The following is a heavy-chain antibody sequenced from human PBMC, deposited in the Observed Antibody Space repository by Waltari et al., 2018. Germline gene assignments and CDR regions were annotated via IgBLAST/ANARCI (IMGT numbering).Heavy chain of an antibody. Sequence: QVQLVQSGAEVKKPGASVKVSCKASGYTFTSYGISWVRQAPGQGLEWMGWSSADNGNTNDAQKLQGRVTMTTDTATSTAYMELRSLRSDDTAVYYCARDGDGYNLYYYYYYMDVWGKGTTVTVSS. D-gene: IGHD5-12*01. V-gene: IGHV1-18*01. CDR3: ARDGDGYNLYYYYYYMDV. J-gene: IGHJ6*03. CDR1: GYTFTSYG. CDR2: SSADNGNT.